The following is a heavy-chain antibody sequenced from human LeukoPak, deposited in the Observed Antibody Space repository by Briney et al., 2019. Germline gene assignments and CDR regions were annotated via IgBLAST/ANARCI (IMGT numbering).Heavy chain of an antibody. J-gene: IGHJ4*02. Sequence: GGSLRLSCAASGFTFRNYRMNWVRQAPGKGLEWVSSISTSSTYIFYADSVKGRFTISRDNAKNSLYLQMNSLRAEDTAVYYCARDYDSSGYYYPVYEYWGQGTLVTVSS. CDR2: ISTSSTYI. V-gene: IGHV3-21*01. CDR3: ARDYDSSGYYYPVYEY. CDR1: GFTFRNYR. D-gene: IGHD3-22*01.